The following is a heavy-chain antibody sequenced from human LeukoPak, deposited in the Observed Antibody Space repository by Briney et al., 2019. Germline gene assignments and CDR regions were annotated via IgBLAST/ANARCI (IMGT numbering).Heavy chain of an antibody. CDR1: GFTFSSYT. J-gene: IGHJ4*02. CDR2: ISDSGGNT. Sequence: GGSLRLSCAASGFTFSSYTMIWLRQAPGKGLEWVSSISDSGGNTYYAHSVRGRFTISRDNSKNTLYLQMNSLRAEDTALYYCAKKIPFDSWGQGTLVTVSS. V-gene: IGHV3-23*01. D-gene: IGHD2-21*01. CDR3: AKKIPFDS.